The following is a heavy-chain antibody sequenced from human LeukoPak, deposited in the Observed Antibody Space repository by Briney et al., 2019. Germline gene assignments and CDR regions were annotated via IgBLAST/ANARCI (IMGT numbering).Heavy chain of an antibody. J-gene: IGHJ4*02. CDR1: GYTFNNYD. CDR3: ARDRGSIAVAVADY. D-gene: IGHD6-19*01. CDR2: ISAYNGNT. V-gene: IGHV1-18*01. Sequence: GASVKVSCKASGYTFNNYDVRWMRQAPGQWLEWMGWISAYNGNTNYAQKLHGRVTMTTDISTSTAYMELRSLRSDDTAVYYCARDRGSIAVAVADYWGQGTLVTVSS.